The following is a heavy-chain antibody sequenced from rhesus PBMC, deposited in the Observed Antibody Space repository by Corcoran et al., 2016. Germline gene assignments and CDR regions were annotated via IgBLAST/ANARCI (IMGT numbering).Heavy chain of an antibody. CDR2: IYGSSTST. V-gene: IGHV4S10*01. J-gene: IGHJ6*01. CDR3: ARGYCTCSGCYMGLDS. CDR1: GGSIRDSYR. D-gene: IGHD2-21*01. Sequence: QVQLQESGPGVVKPSETLFLTCAVSGGSIRDSYRWSWISQPPGKGLEWIGYIYGSSTSTNYNPSLKSRCTISKDTSKNQLSLKLMSVTAADTAVYYCARGYCTCSGCYMGLDSWGQGVVVTVSS.